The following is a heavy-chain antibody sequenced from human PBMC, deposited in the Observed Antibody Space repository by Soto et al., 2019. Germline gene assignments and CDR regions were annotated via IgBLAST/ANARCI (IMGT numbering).Heavy chain of an antibody. D-gene: IGHD2-8*02. V-gene: IGHV4-39*01. CDR3: ARGSCTGGACEVAVDV. J-gene: IGHJ3*01. CDR2: IYYSRST. CDR1: GGSVISPNSY. Sequence: QLQLQESGPGLVKPAETLSLTCTVSGGSVISPNSYWGWIRRAPGKELEWLGNIYYSRSTYYIPSLSSRLTISAVTSKNQFSLRLTSGTAADSAVFYCARGSCTGGACEVAVDVWVRGTTVTVAS.